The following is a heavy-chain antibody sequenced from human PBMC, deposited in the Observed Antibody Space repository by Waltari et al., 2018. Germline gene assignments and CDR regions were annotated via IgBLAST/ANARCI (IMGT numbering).Heavy chain of an antibody. CDR2: IYHSGGT. Sequence: QVQLQESGPGLVKPSETLSPTGAVSGYSISSGYYWGWIRQPPGKGLEWSGSIYHSGGTYSIPSPTSRVPLSVNTSKTQFSLNLSSVAAAATAGYCCPGLYVPTAQLGCFDPWGQGTLVTVSS. J-gene: IGHJ5*02. D-gene: IGHD2-2*01. CDR3: PGLYVPTAQLGCFDP. V-gene: IGHV4-38-2*01. CDR1: GYSISSGYY.